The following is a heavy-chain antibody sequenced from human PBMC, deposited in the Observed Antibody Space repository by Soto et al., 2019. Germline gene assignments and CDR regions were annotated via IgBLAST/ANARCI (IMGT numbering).Heavy chain of an antibody. Sequence: SETLSLTCGVSGYSISSGYYWGWIRQPPGKGLEWIASIFHSGSTYYNPSLKSRVTISVDTSKKQFSMKLSSVTAADTAVYYCARGLQYGGNSAYWGQGTLATVSS. V-gene: IGHV4-38-2*01. D-gene: IGHD2-21*02. J-gene: IGHJ4*02. CDR3: ARGLQYGGNSAY. CDR1: GYSISSGYY. CDR2: IFHSGST.